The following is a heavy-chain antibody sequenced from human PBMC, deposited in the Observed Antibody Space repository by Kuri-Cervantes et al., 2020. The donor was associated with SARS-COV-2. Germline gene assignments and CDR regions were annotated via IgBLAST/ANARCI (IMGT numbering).Heavy chain of an antibody. Sequence: SETLSLTCAVYGGSFSGYYWSWIRQPPGKGLEWIGEINHRGSTNYNPSLKSRVTISVDASKNQFSLKLSSVTAEDTAVYYCARQVLTMAGWIDSWGQGTLVTVSS. CDR2: INHRGST. J-gene: IGHJ5*01. D-gene: IGHD6-19*01. CDR1: GGSFSGYY. CDR3: ARQVLTMAGWIDS. V-gene: IGHV4-34*01.